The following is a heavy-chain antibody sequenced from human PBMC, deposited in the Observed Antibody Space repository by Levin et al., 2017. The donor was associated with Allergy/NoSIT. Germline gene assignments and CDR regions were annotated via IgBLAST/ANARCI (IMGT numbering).Heavy chain of an antibody. CDR3: ALEFGIVVVHYGMDV. Sequence: GGSLRLSCAASGFTFSDYYMSWIRQAPGKGLEWVSYISSSGSTIYYADSVKGRFTISRDNAKNSLYLQMNSLRAEDTAVYYCALEFGIVVVHYGMDVWGQGTTVTVSS. CDR2: ISSSGSTI. D-gene: IGHD3-22*01. CDR1: GFTFSDYY. J-gene: IGHJ6*02. V-gene: IGHV3-11*01.